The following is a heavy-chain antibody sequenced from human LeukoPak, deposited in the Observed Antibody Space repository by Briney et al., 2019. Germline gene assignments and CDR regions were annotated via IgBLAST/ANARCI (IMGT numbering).Heavy chain of an antibody. J-gene: IGHJ4*02. CDR2: ISGSGGST. D-gene: IGHD5-12*01. CDR1: GFTFSSYA. CDR3: AKDLRGHFDY. Sequence: GGSLRLSCATSGFTFSSYAMSWVRQAPGKGLEWVSAISGSGGSTYYADSVKGRFTISRDNSKNTLYLQINSLRAEDTAVYYCAKDLRGHFDYWGQGTLVTVSS. V-gene: IGHV3-23*01.